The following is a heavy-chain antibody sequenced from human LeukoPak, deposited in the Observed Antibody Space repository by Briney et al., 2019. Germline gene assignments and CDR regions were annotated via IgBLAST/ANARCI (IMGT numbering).Heavy chain of an antibody. CDR2: IYPRDGST. D-gene: IGHD3-10*01. V-gene: IGHV1-46*01. CDR1: GYTFTSNY. J-gene: IGHJ4*02. CDR3: ARMLLGWFGEYYFDY. Sequence: ASVKVSCKASGYTFTSNYIHWVRQAPGQGLEWMGMIYPRDGSTSYAQKFQGRVTVTRDTSTSTVHMELSGLRSEDTAVYYCARMLLGWFGEYYFDYWGQGTLVTVSS.